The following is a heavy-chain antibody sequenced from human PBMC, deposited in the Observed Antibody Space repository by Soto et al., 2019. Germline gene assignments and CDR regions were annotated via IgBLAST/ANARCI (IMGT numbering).Heavy chain of an antibody. CDR3: GRGRSGQIVVFY. CDR1: GYSFTGHY. CDR2: IGPESGAT. J-gene: IGHJ4*02. D-gene: IGHD1-26*01. V-gene: IGHV1-2*02. Sequence: VASAKVSCKASGYSFTGHYIHWVRQAPEQGPEWMGEIGPESGATRYAQKFQGRVTMTMDTSITTVYMELNNLRPDDTAIYYCGRGRSGQIVVFYWGQGTPVTVSS.